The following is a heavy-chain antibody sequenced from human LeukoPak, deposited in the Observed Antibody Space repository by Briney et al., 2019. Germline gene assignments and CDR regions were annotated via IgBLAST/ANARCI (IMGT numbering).Heavy chain of an antibody. CDR1: GDSITSYF. CDR3: ARRRLVRGVIRRLLDY. D-gene: IGHD3-10*01. Sequence: SETLSLTCTVSGDSITSYFWSWIRQPPGKGLEWIGEINHSGSTNYNPSLKSRVTISVDTSKNQFSLKLSSVTAADTAVYYCARRRLVRGVIRRLLDYWGQGTLVTVSS. J-gene: IGHJ4*02. CDR2: INHSGST. V-gene: IGHV4-34*01.